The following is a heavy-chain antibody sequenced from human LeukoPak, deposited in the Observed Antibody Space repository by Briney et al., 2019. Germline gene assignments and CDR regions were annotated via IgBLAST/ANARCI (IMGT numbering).Heavy chain of an antibody. J-gene: IGHJ3*02. D-gene: IGHD3-3*01. Sequence: PSETLSLTCTVSGGSISSSSYYRGWIRQPPGKGLEWIGSIYYSGSTYYNPSLKSRVTISVDTSKNQFSLKLSSVTAADTAVYYCARTYYDFWSGSGAIWGQGTMVTVSS. CDR3: ARTYYDFWSGSGAI. V-gene: IGHV4-39*01. CDR2: IYYSGST. CDR1: GGSISSSSYY.